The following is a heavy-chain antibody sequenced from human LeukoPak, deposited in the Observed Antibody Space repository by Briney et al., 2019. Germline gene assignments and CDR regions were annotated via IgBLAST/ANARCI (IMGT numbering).Heavy chain of an antibody. J-gene: IGHJ4*02. CDR1: GFTFSSYS. V-gene: IGHV3-48*01. CDR2: ISSRSSNSTI. Sequence: GGSLRLSCAASGFTFSSYSMNWVRQAPGKGLEWVSYISSRSSNSTIYYADSVKGRFTISRDNAKNSLYLQMNSLRAEDTAVYYCARWCGSGWYDYWGQGTLVTVSS. CDR3: ARWCGSGWYDY. D-gene: IGHD6-19*01.